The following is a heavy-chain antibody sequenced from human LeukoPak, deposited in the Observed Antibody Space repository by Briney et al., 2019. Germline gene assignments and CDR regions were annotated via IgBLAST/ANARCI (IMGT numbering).Heavy chain of an antibody. D-gene: IGHD2-2*01. CDR1: GYTFTGYH. Sequence: GASVKVSCKASGYTFTGYHMHWVRQAPGQVLEWMGWINPSSGGTNYAQTFQGRVTMTTDTSTSTAYMELRSLRSDDTAVYYCARDKVVVPAASYYYYYGMDVWGQGTTVTVSS. J-gene: IGHJ6*02. CDR3: ARDKVVVPAASYYYYYGMDV. CDR2: INPSSGGT. V-gene: IGHV1-2*02.